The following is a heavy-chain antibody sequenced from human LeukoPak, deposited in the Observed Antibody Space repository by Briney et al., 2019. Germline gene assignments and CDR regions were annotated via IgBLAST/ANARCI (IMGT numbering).Heavy chain of an antibody. V-gene: IGHV3-23*01. CDR2: ISGSGVTT. Sequence: TGGSLRLSCAASGFTFTTYAMTWVRQAPGKGLDWVSAISGSGVTTYYADSVKGRFTISRDNSKNTLYLQMNSLRAEDTAVYYCAKDPIRRFLLHYWGQGTLVTVSS. CDR1: GFTFTTYA. D-gene: IGHD3-3*01. CDR3: AKDPIRRFLLHY. J-gene: IGHJ4*02.